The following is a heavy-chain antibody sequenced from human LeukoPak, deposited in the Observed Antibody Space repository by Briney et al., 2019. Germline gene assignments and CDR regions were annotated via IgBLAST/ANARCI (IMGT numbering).Heavy chain of an antibody. J-gene: IGHJ4*02. CDR1: GGSISSSRYY. D-gene: IGHD3-9*01. CDR3: ANYDILTASLVYYFGN. Sequence: NRSETLSLTCTVSGGSISSSRYYWAWIRQSPGKGLEWIGSLYYSGSAYYNPSLKSRVTISVDTSKSQFSLRLSSVTAADTAIYYCANYDILTASLVYYFGNWGQGTLVTVSS. V-gene: IGHV4-39*07. CDR2: LYYSGSA.